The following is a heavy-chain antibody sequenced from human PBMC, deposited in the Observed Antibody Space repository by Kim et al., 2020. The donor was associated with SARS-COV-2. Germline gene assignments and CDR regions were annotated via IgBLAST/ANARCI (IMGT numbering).Heavy chain of an antibody. Sequence: ASVKVSCKASGYTFTSYGISWVRQAPGQGLEWMGWISAYNGNTNYAQKLQGRVTMTTDTSTSTAYMELRSLRSDDTAVYYCARGVLVVAGNSASHYYYHGMDVWGQGTTVTVSS. J-gene: IGHJ6*02. V-gene: IGHV1-18*04. CDR1: GYTFTSYG. D-gene: IGHD6-19*01. CDR3: ARGVLVVAGNSASHYYYHGMDV. CDR2: ISAYNGNT.